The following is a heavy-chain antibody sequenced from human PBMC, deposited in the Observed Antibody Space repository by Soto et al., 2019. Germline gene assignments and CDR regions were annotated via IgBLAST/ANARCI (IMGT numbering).Heavy chain of an antibody. J-gene: IGHJ6*02. D-gene: IGHD3-22*01. CDR1: GGTFSNFG. V-gene: IGHV1-69*12. CDR3: ARGGSDYEGSGYYQGHL. CDR2: IGPFFGA. Sequence: QVQLVQSGAEVKKPGASVKVSCKSSGGTFSNFGFSWVRQAPGQGLECMGVIGPFFGAEHPQKIQGRVTITADESTNTVFMELRGLRTEDTAVYYCARGGSDYEGSGYYQGHLWGQGTTVPVSS.